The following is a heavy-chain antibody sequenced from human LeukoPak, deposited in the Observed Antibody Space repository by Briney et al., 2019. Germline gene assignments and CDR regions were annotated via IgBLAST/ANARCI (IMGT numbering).Heavy chain of an antibody. J-gene: IGHJ5*02. V-gene: IGHV4-59*01. CDR3: ARGHSYGYGWFDP. Sequence: PSETLSLTCTVSVGSISRYYWSWTRQPPGKGLEWIGYIYSSGSTNYNPSLKSRVTISVDTSNNKFSLKLSSVTAADTAVYYCARGHSYGYGWFDPWGQGTLVTVSS. CDR2: IYSSGST. D-gene: IGHD5-18*01. CDR1: VGSISRYY.